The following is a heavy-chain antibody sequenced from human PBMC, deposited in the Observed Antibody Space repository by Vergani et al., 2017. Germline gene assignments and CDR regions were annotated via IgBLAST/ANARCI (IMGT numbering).Heavy chain of an antibody. V-gene: IGHV3-21*04. J-gene: IGHJ3*01. D-gene: IGHD5-12*01. CDR2: ISGNKDDV. CDR1: GFTFSHYS. CDR3: TKGSVYYHDSAGHGYDPYTGFDL. Sequence: EVQMVESGGGLVKPGGSLRLSCVASGFTFSHYSMNWVRQAPGKGLEWVSSISGNKDDVYYADSVKGRFTISRDNAKNSLFLEMNSLRFEDTAVYFCTKGSVYYHDSAGHGYDPYTGFDLWGQGTLVTVSS.